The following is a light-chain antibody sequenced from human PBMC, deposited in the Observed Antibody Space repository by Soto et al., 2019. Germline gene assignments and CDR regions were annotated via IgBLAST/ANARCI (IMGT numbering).Light chain of an antibody. Sequence: DIQMTESPSVLSASVGDRVTITCRASQSICKHLNWYQQKPGKAPKFLIYGASTLQSGVPSRFTGSGSGTDFTLTVNSLQAEDFATYYCQQGYSSPATFGQGTRLEIK. CDR3: QQGYSSPAT. V-gene: IGKV1-39*01. CDR1: QSICKH. CDR2: GAS. J-gene: IGKJ5*01.